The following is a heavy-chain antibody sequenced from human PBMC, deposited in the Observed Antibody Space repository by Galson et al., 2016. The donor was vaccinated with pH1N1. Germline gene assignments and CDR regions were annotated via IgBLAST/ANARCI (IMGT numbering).Heavy chain of an antibody. CDR3: AGRRSLARNYFGSGSYAARAYDI. CDR1: GYSFSSYW. CDR2: IYPGDSDT. Sequence: QSGAEVKKPGDSLKIYCKGSGYSFSSYWIGWVRQMPGKGLEWMGIIYPGDSDTRYSPSFQGQVTMSADKSISAAYLQWSSLKASDSAMYYCAGRRSLARNYFGSGSYAARAYDIWGQGTMVTVSS. D-gene: IGHD3-10*01. V-gene: IGHV5-51*03. J-gene: IGHJ3*02.